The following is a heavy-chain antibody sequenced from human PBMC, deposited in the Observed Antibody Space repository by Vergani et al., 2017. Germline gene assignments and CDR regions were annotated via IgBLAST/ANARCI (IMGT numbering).Heavy chain of an antibody. J-gene: IGHJ1*01. CDR1: GFSFRTFS. CDR2: MSPDGRTT. D-gene: IGHD3-22*01. Sequence: DVDLVESGGGFVQPGGSRRLSCAASGFSFRTFSMFWVRQPPGKGLAWVSKMSPDGRTTEYAASVKGRFTISRGNSQTTVFLQMNSLRVDGSAVYYRTKAGQYDSDNFHDSWGEGALVTVAS. V-gene: IGHV3-74*03. CDR3: TKAGQYDSDNFHDS.